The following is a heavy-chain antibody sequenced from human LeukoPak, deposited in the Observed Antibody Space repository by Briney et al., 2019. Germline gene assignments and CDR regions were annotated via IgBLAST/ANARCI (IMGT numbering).Heavy chain of an antibody. CDR2: ISYDGSNK. V-gene: IGHV3-30*18. CDR1: GFTFSSYG. Sequence: PGGSLRLSCAASGFTFSSYGTHWVRQAPGKGLEWVAVISYDGSNKYYADSVKGRFTISRDNSKNTLYLQMNSLRAEDTAVYYCAKEKKYYYDGSGYPGYDYWGQGTLVTVSS. D-gene: IGHD3-22*01. CDR3: AKEKKYYYDGSGYPGYDY. J-gene: IGHJ4*02.